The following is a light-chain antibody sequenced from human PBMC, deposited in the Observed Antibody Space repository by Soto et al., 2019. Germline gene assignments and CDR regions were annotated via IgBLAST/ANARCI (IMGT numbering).Light chain of an antibody. CDR3: GTWDSSLSVHV. CDR2: DNN. J-gene: IGLJ1*01. CDR1: SSNIGNNY. V-gene: IGLV1-51*01. Sequence: QSVLTQPPSVSAAPGQKVTISCSGSSSNIGNNYVSWYQQVPGTAPKLLIYDNNKRPSGNPDRFSGSKSGTSATLDISGLQTGEEADYYCGTWDSSLSVHVFGTGTKVTV.